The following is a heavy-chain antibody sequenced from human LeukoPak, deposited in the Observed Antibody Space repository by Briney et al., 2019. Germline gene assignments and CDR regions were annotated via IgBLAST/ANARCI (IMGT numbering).Heavy chain of an antibody. CDR2: FDPANGGK. D-gene: IGHD2-15*01. J-gene: IGHJ2*01. Sequence: ASVKVSCKVSGNTLTEVSMHWVRQAPGIGLQWIGGFDPANGGKIYAQQFQGRVTMTEDTSTDTAYTELNSLRSEDTAVYYCVAEGCSGGICYPYFDLWGRGTLVIVSS. V-gene: IGHV1-24*01. CDR3: VAEGCSGGICYPYFDL. CDR1: GNTLTEVS.